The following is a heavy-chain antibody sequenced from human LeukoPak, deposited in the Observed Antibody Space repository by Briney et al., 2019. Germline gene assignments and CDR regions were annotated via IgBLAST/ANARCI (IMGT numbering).Heavy chain of an antibody. Sequence: GASVKVSCKASGYKLTSYDINWVREAAGQGLEWMGWMNPNTGRTGFAQKFQGRLTMTRDTSISTAYMELSSLRSEDTAVYYCARLSQTPDYYSNGGYYYLGYWGQGTPVTVSS. CDR3: ARLSQTPDYYSNGGYYYLGY. CDR1: GYKLTSYD. V-gene: IGHV1-8*01. D-gene: IGHD3-22*01. J-gene: IGHJ4*02. CDR2: MNPNTGRT.